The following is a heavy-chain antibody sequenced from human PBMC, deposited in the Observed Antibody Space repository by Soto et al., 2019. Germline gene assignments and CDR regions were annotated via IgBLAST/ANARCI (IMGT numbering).Heavy chain of an antibody. D-gene: IGHD1-1*01. CDR1: GGSISSGGYY. CDR2: IYYSGST. V-gene: IGHV4-31*02. Sequence: SETLSLTCSVSGGSISSGGYYWSWIRQHPGEGLEWIGYIYYSGSTYYNPSLKSRVAISVDTSENQFSLKLTSVTAADTAVYYCARAGERTWDYFDYWGQGTLVTVSS. J-gene: IGHJ4*02. CDR3: ARAGERTWDYFDY.